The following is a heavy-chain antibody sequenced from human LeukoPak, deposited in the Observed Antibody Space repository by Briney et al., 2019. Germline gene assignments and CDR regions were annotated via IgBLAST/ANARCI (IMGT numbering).Heavy chain of an antibody. V-gene: IGHV4-4*07. D-gene: IGHD6-13*01. CDR3: ARDISSSSWYDAFDI. Sequence: SETLSLTCIVSGGSISSYYWSWIRQPAGKGLEWIGRIYTSGSTNYNPSLKSRVTMSVDTSKNQFSLKLSSVTAADTAVYYCARDISSSSWYDAFDIWGQGTMVTVSS. CDR1: GGSISSYY. J-gene: IGHJ3*02. CDR2: IYTSGST.